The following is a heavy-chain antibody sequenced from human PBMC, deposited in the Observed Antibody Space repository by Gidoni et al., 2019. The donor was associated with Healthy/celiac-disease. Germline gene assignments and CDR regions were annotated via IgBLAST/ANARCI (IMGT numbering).Heavy chain of an antibody. D-gene: IGHD3-22*01. CDR2: IWYDGSNK. Sequence: QVQLVESGGGVVQPGRSLRLSCAASGFTFSSYGMHWVRQAPGKGLEWVAVIWYDGSNKYYADSVKGRFTISRDNSKNTLYLQMNSLRAEDTAVYYCARALRITMIVLGYWGQGTLVTVSS. CDR1: GFTFSSYG. J-gene: IGHJ4*02. V-gene: IGHV3-33*01. CDR3: ARALRITMIVLGY.